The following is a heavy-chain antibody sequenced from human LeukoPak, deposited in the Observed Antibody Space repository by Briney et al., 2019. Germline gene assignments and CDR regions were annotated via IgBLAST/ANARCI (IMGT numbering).Heavy chain of an antibody. D-gene: IGHD3-22*01. Sequence: GGSLRLSCVASEFTFSSYAMSWVRQAPGKGLEWVSSISGSGSNTSYADSAKGRFTISRDKSKNTLYLQMNSLRAEDTAVYYCARAPGGTQASSGYFDYWGQGTLVTVSS. V-gene: IGHV3-23*01. CDR1: EFTFSSYA. CDR3: ARAPGGTQASSGYFDY. J-gene: IGHJ4*02. CDR2: ISGSGSNT.